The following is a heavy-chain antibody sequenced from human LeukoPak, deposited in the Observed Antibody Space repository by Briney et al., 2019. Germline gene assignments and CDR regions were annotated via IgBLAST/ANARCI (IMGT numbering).Heavy chain of an antibody. D-gene: IGHD2-21*02. J-gene: IGHJ5*02. Sequence: GGSLRLSCAASGFTFSSYWMHWVRQAPGKGLVWVSCINPDGSWTLHADSVKGRFAISRDYARNALYLQMNSLGVEDTAMYYCARYEQRPGVTASDPWSQGTLVTVSS. V-gene: IGHV3-74*01. CDR3: ARYEQRPGVTASDP. CDR2: INPDGSWT. CDR1: GFTFSSYW.